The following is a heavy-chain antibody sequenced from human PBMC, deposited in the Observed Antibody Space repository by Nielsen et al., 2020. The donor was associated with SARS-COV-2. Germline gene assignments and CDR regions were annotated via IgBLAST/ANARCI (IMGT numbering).Heavy chain of an antibody. J-gene: IGHJ6*02. CDR3: ARDNYGSEGTVSHGMDV. CDR1: GYRFTKYA. CDR2: IDTSIGKA. Sequence: ASVKVSCKASGYRFTKYALNWVRQAPGQGLEWMGWIDTSIGKATYAQAFSGRFVFSLDTSVSTALLQITSLKAADSAVYFCARDNYGSEGTVSHGMDVWGQGTTVIVSS. V-gene: IGHV7-4-1*02. D-gene: IGHD3-10*01.